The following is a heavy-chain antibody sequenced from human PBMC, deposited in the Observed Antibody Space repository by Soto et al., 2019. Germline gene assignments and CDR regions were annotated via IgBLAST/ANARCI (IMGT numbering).Heavy chain of an antibody. Sequence: GASVKVSCKASGYTFTGYYMHWVRQAPGQGLEWMGWINPNSGGTNYAQKFQGWVTMTRDTSISTAYMELSRLRSDDTAVYYCARRGGSYRNAFDIWGQGTMVTVSS. CDR1: GYTFTGYY. J-gene: IGHJ3*02. V-gene: IGHV1-2*04. CDR2: INPNSGGT. CDR3: ARRGGSYRNAFDI. D-gene: IGHD1-26*01.